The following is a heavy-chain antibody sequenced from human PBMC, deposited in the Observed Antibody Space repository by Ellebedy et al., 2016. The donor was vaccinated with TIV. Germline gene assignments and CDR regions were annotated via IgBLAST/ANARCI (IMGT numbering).Heavy chain of an antibody. CDR2: LYSGGTT. J-gene: IGHJ3*02. V-gene: IGHV3-53*01. CDR3: ATFSVGAIWFGEFLDAFDI. CDR1: GINVRDNY. D-gene: IGHD3-10*01. Sequence: GESLKIPCAASGINVRDNYMNWVRQAPGKGLEWGSVLYSGGTTFYADFVKGRFTISRDNAKNSLYLQMNSLRDEDTAVYYCATFSVGAIWFGEFLDAFDIWGQGTMVTVSS.